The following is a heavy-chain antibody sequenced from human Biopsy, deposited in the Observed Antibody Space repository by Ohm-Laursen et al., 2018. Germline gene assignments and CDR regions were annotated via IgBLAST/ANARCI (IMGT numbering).Heavy chain of an antibody. CDR2: INPKSGDT. V-gene: IGHV1-2*02. D-gene: IGHD3-3*01. CDR1: TYTFTDYY. J-gene: IGHJ4*02. CDR3: ARNQDGLNWNYLDY. Sequence: ASVKVSCNGPTYTFTDYYIHWVRQAPGQGLEWMGWINPKSGDTNSAQKFHGRVSFTADTSISAAYLELNKLRSDDTAVYFCARNQDGLNWNYLDYWGQGTLVTVSS.